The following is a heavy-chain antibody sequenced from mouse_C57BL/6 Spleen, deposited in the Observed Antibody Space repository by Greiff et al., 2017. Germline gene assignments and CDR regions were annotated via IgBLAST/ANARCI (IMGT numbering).Heavy chain of an antibody. CDR3: ARRGAWAWFAY. V-gene: IGHV1-61*01. Sequence: QVQLQQPGAELVRPGSSVKLSCKASGYTFTSYWMDWVKQRPGQGLEWIGNIYPSDSETHYNQKFKDKATLTVDKSSSTAYMQLSSLTSEDSAVYYCARRGAWAWFAYWGHGTLVTVSA. CDR2: IYPSDSET. J-gene: IGHJ3*01. CDR1: GYTFTSYW. D-gene: IGHD4-1*01.